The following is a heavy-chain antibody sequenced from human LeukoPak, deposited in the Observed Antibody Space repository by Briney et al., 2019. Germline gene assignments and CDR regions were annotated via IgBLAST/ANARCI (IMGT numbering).Heavy chain of an antibody. J-gene: IGHJ4*02. CDR1: GFTFSSYG. CDR3: ARALWPYYFDY. D-gene: IGHD2-21*01. Sequence: PGGSLRLSCAASGFTFSSYGMHWVRQAPGKGLEWVAIIWYDGSDEYYADSVKGRFTISRDNSKNTLYLQMNSLRAEDTAVYYCARALWPYYFDYWGQGTLVTVSS. V-gene: IGHV3-33*01. CDR2: IWYDGSDE.